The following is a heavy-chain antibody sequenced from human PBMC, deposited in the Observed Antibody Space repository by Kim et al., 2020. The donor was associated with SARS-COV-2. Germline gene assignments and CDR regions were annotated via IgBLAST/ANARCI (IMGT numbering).Heavy chain of an antibody. D-gene: IGHD3-22*01. Sequence: VKGRFTISRDNSKNTLYLQMNSRRAEDTAVYYCAKGGEKYYYDSSGYYGLWGRGTLVTVSS. V-gene: IGHV3-23*01. CDR3: AKGGEKYYYDSSGYYGL. J-gene: IGHJ2*01.